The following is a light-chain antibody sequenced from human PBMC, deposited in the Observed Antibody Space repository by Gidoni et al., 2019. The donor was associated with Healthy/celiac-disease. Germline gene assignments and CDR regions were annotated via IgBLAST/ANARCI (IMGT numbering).Light chain of an antibody. V-gene: IGLV2-23*01. Sequence: QSALTQPASVSGSPGQSITLSCTGTSSDVGSYNLVSWYQQHPGKSPKLMIYEGSKRPTGVSHRFSGSKSGNTASLTISGLQAEDEADYYCCSYAGSSVWVFGGGTKLTVL. CDR3: CSYAGSSVWV. CDR1: SSDVGSYNL. CDR2: EGS. J-gene: IGLJ3*02.